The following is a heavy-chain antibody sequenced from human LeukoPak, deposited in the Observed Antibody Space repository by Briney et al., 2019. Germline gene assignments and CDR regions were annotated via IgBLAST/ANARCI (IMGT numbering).Heavy chain of an antibody. CDR1: GYTFTSYG. CDR3: ASSSTSGYYYDSSGFEYFQH. V-gene: IGHV1-18*01. D-gene: IGHD3-22*01. J-gene: IGHJ1*01. CDR2: ISAYNGNT. Sequence: ASVKVSCKASGYTFTSYGISWVRQAPGQGLEWMGWISAYNGNTNYAQKLQGRVTMTTDTSTSTAYMELSSLRSEDTAVYYCASSSTSGYYYDSSGFEYFQHWGQGTLVTVSS.